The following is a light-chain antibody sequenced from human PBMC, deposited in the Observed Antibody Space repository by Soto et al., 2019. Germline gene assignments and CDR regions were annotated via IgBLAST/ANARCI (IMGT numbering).Light chain of an antibody. CDR3: SSFTTSSTLVV. J-gene: IGLJ2*01. CDR2: EVN. CDR1: SSDIGGYNF. Sequence: QSALTQPASVSGSPGQSITISCTGTSSDIGGYNFVSWYQHHPGKAPKLMIYEVNNRPSGVSSRFSGSKSGNTASLTISGLQTEDEADYYCSSFTTSSTLVVFGGGTKLTVL. V-gene: IGLV2-14*01.